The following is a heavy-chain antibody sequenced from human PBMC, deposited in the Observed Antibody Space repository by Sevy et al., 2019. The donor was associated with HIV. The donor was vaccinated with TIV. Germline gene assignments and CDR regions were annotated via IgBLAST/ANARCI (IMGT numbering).Heavy chain of an antibody. CDR3: ARDSTGCYVEFSFDY. CDR2: IYSGGST. J-gene: IGHJ4*02. D-gene: IGHD2-15*01. V-gene: IGHV3-53*01. CDR1: GFTVSSNY. Sequence: GGSLRLSCAASGFTVSSNYMSWVRQAPGKGLEWVSVIYSGGSTYYADSLKCRVNISRDNSKNTLYLQINSLRAEDTTVYYCARDSTGCYVEFSFDYRGQGTLVTVSS.